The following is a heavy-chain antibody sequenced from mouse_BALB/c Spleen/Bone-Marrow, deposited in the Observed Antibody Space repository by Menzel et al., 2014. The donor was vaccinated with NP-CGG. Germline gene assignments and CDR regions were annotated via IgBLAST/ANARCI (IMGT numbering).Heavy chain of an antibody. D-gene: IGHD1-1*01. V-gene: IGHV5-12-1*01. CDR1: GFAFSSYD. CDR3: AIQILRGFAY. Sequence: EVKLVESGGGLVKPGGSLKLSCAASGFAFSSYDMSWVRQTPEKRLEWVAYISSGGGSTYSSDTAKGRFTISKDNAKNALYLQMSSLKSEDTAMYYCAIQILRGFAYWGQGTLVTVSA. J-gene: IGHJ3*01. CDR2: ISSGGGST.